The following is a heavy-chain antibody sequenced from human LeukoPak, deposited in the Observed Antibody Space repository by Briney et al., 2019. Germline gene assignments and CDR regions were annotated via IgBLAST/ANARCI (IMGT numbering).Heavy chain of an antibody. D-gene: IGHD3-16*01. Sequence: SETLSLTCTVSGGSISSYYWSWLRQPPGKGLEWIGYIYYSGSTNYNPSLKSRVTISVDTSKNQFSLKLSSVTAADTAVYYCARSPRGGSGRYYFDYWAGEPWSPSPQ. CDR2: IYYSGST. CDR1: GGSISSYY. CDR3: ARSPRGGSGRYYFDY. V-gene: IGHV4-59*08. J-gene: IGHJ4*02.